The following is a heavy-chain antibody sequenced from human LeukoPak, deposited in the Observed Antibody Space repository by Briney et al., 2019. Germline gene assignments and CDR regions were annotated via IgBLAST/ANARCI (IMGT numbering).Heavy chain of an antibody. D-gene: IGHD3-22*01. CDR2: IRYDGNHK. J-gene: IGHJ3*02. Sequence: QSGGSLRLSCAASGFTFSSFGMYWVRQAPGKGLEWVTFIRYDGNHKFYADSVKGRITISKDNYKNTLYVEMNGLVVEDTAIYYCARAEGSGYYDALDTWGQGTLVIVSS. CDR3: ARAEGSGYYDALDT. V-gene: IGHV3-30*02. CDR1: GFTFSSFG.